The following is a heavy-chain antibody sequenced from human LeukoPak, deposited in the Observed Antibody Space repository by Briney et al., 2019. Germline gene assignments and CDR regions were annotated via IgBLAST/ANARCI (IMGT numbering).Heavy chain of an antibody. V-gene: IGHV4-31*11. CDR2: IYHSGST. D-gene: IGHD2/OR15-2a*01. CDR3: ARGRFYGFSGDS. J-gene: IGHJ4*02. CDR1: GGSISTGGYY. Sequence: SQTLSLTCAVSGGSISTGGYYWNWIRQHPGKGLEWIGFIYHSGSTSYNPSLKSRLSISVDTSKNQFSLKLNSVTAADTAVYYCARGRFYGFSGDSWGQGTLVTVSS.